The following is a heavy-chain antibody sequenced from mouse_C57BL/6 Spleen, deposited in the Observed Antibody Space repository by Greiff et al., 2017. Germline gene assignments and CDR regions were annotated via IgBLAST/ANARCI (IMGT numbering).Heavy chain of an antibody. CDR3: ARRELLRDYAMDY. V-gene: IGHV2-2*01. D-gene: IGHD1-1*01. Sequence: QVQLQQSGPGLVQPSQSLSITCTVSGFSLTSYGVHWVRQCPGKGLEWLGVIWSGGSTDYNAAFISRLSISKDNSTSQVFYKMNSLQADDTAIYYCARRELLRDYAMDYWGQGTSATVSS. CDR2: IWSGGST. J-gene: IGHJ4*01. CDR1: GFSLTSYG.